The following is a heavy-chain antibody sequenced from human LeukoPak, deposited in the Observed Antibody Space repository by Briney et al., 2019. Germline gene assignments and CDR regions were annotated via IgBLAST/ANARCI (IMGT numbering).Heavy chain of an antibody. CDR3: ARVVSGSGWFGYFDY. J-gene: IGHJ4*02. D-gene: IGHD6-19*01. V-gene: IGHV3-11*06. CDR2: ITSTSSYT. Sequence: KPGGSLRLSCAASGFTFSDYYMTWIRKAPGLGLEWVSYITSTSSYTNYADSVKGRFTISRDNAKNSLYLQMNSLRAEDTAVYYCARVVSGSGWFGYFDYWGQGTLVTVSS. CDR1: GFTFSDYY.